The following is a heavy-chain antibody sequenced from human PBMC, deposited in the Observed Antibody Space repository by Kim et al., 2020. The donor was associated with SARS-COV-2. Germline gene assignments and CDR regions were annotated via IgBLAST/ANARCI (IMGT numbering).Heavy chain of an antibody. D-gene: IGHD3-3*01. Sequence: MKGQFTISRDNSTNTLYLQRNSLRAEDTAVYYCAKGMRREWLLRLEYFQHWGQGTLVTVSS. CDR3: AKGMRREWLLRLEYFQH. J-gene: IGHJ1*01. V-gene: IGHV3-30*02.